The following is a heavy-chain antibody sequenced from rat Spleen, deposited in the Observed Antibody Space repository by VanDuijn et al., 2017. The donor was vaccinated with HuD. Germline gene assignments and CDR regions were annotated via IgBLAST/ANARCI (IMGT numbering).Heavy chain of an antibody. D-gene: IGHD2-1*01. CDR3: TREIHYYFDY. CDR1: GFTFNNYY. V-gene: IGHV5-25*01. Sequence: EVQLVESDGGLVQPGKSLKLSCAASGFTFNNYYMAWVRQAPTKGLEWVASITTGGGNTYYRDSVKGRFTISRDHAKSTLYLQMDSLRSEDTATYYCTREIHYYFDYWGQGVMVTVSS. J-gene: IGHJ2*01. CDR2: ITTGGGNT.